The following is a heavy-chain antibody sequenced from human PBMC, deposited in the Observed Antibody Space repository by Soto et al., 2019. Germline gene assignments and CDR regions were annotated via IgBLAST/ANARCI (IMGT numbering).Heavy chain of an antibody. CDR1: GFPFSTYG. J-gene: IGHJ4*02. D-gene: IGHD2-2*01. Sequence: QVQLVESGGGVVQPGRSLRLSCAASGFPFSTYGMHWVHQAPGKGLEWVAVIWSDGSNKYYADPVKGRFTISRDNSKNTLYLQMHSLRAEDTAVYYCASRSPALDYWGQGTLVTVSS. V-gene: IGHV3-33*01. CDR3: ASRSPALDY. CDR2: IWSDGSNK.